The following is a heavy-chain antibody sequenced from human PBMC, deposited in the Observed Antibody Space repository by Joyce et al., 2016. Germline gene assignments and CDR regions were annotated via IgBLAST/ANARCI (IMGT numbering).Heavy chain of an antibody. CDR2: IYLGGST. CDR3: ARNGAYSQDS. V-gene: IGHV4-4*02. D-gene: IGHD5-12*01. Sequence: QVQLQESGPGLVKPSGTLSLTCAVSGGSISSAHWWSWVRQPPGKGLGWIGEIYLGGSTTYNPSRKSRVTISVDKSKNQLSLKMNSVTAADTAVYYCARNGAYSQDSWGQGTLVTVSS. J-gene: IGHJ5*01. CDR1: GGSISSAHW.